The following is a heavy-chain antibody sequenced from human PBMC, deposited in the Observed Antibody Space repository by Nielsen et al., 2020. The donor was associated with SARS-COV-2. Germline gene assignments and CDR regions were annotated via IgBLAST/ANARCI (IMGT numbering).Heavy chain of an antibody. J-gene: IGHJ4*02. CDR1: GFTVSSNY. CDR3: ARDEGLS. CDR2: IYAGGST. V-gene: IGHV3-53*01. D-gene: IGHD2-2*01. Sequence: GGSLRFSCTASGFTVSSNYMNWVRQAPGKGLEWLSVIYAGGSTYYADSVKGRFIVSRDNSKNTVYLQMNSLRVEDTAVYYCARDEGLSWGQGTLVTVSS.